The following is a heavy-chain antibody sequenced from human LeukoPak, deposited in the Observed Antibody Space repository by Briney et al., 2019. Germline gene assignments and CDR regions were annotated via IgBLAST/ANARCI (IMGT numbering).Heavy chain of an antibody. CDR1: GFTFSSYS. Sequence: GGSLRLSCAASGFTFSSYSRNWVRQAPGKGLEWVSYISSSSSTIYYADSVKGRFTIPRDNAKNSLYLQMHSQRAEDTAVYYCARDVTMTFDYWGQGTLVTVSS. V-gene: IGHV3-48*04. CDR2: ISSSSSTI. D-gene: IGHD3-22*01. CDR3: ARDVTMTFDY. J-gene: IGHJ4*02.